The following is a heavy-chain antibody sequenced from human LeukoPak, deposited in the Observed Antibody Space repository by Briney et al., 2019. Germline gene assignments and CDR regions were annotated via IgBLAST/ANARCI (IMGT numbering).Heavy chain of an antibody. CDR1: GGSISGYY. D-gene: IGHD5-18*01. Sequence: SETLSLTCTVSGGSISGYYWSCIRLPPGKGLEWIAYIYYTGTTNYNPSLKRRVTASVDTSKNHFSLKLSSVTAADTAVYYCARSGSRYGADAFDIWGRGTMVTVSS. J-gene: IGHJ3*02. CDR2: IYYTGTT. CDR3: ARSGSRYGADAFDI. V-gene: IGHV4-59*08.